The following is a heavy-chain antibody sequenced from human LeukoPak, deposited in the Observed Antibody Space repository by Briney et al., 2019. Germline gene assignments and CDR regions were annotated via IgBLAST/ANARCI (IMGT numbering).Heavy chain of an antibody. CDR3: ARDGGTDWYDP. J-gene: IGHJ5*02. CDR1: GFTISGYW. V-gene: IGHV3-7*01. CDR2: IKQDGSEK. Sequence: PGGSLRLSCAASGFTISGYWMTWVRQAPGKGLEWAANIKQDGSEKTYVDSVKGRFTISRDNAKNSIYLQMNSLRVEDTAIYYCARDGGTDWYDPWGQGTLVSVSS. D-gene: IGHD3-16*01.